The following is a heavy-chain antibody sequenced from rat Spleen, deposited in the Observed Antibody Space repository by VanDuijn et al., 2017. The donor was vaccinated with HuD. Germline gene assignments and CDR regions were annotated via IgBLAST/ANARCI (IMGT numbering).Heavy chain of an antibody. J-gene: IGHJ2*01. CDR3: AREGVVTLDY. D-gene: IGHD1-1*01. CDR2: MWRSGST. CDR1: GFSLSSYG. V-gene: IGHV2-13*01. Sequence: QVQLKESGPGLVQPSQTLSLTCTVSGFSLSSYGVIWVRQPPGKGLEWMGVMWRSGSTEYNSGLKSRLSISRDTSKSQVFLKMNSLQTEDTATYYCAREGVVTLDYWGQGVMVTVSS.